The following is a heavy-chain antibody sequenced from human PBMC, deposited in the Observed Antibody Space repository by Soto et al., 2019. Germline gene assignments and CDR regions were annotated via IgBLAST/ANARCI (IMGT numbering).Heavy chain of an antibody. CDR2: IIPILGIA. Sequence: SVKVSCKASGGTFSSYAISWVRQAPGQGLEWMGRIIPILGIANYAQKFQGRVTMTRNNSTSTAYMELSSLRSEDTAVCYCAREEVAARFDPWGQGTLVTVSS. D-gene: IGHD6-13*01. CDR1: GGTFSSYA. CDR3: AREEVAARFDP. J-gene: IGHJ5*02. V-gene: IGHV1-69*04.